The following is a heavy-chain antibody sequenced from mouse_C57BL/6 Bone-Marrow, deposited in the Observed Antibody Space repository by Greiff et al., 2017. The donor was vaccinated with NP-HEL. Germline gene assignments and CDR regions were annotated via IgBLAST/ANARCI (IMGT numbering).Heavy chain of an antibody. V-gene: IGHV1-52*01. J-gene: IGHJ4*01. Sequence: QVQLQQPGAELVRPGSSVKLSCKASGYTFTSYWMHWVKQRPIQGLEWIGNIDPSDSETHSNQKFQNKATLTVDKSSSTAYMQLSSLSSYDSAVDYWAIGGYDYRKAMDYWGQGTSVTVSS. D-gene: IGHD2-4*01. CDR3: AIGGYDYRKAMDY. CDR1: GYTFTSYW. CDR2: IDPSDSET.